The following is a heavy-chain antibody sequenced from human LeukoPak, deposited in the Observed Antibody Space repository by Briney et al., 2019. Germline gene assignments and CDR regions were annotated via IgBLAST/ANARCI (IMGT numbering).Heavy chain of an antibody. CDR2: IYYSGST. CDR3: ARGSRSQPWGY. Sequence: PSETLSLACTVSGGSISSSSYFWGWIRQPPGKGLEWIGSIYYSGSTYYNPSLKSRVTISVDTSKNQFSLKLSSVTAADTAVYYCARGSRSQPWGYWGQGTLVTVSS. CDR1: GGSISSSSYF. D-gene: IGHD2-15*01. J-gene: IGHJ4*02. V-gene: IGHV4-39*07.